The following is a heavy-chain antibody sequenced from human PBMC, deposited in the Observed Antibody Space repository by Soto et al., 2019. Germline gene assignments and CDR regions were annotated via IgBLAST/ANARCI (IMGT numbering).Heavy chain of an antibody. CDR3: AYSTGWYRHDV. Sequence: QVQLQESGPGLVKPSGTLSLTCAVSGDSISNSRGWTWVRQPPGKGLEWIGDIFHSGDTNYNPSLKTRVFISVDKSQSQFTLKVSSVTAADTTVYYCAYSTGWYRHDVWGQGTLVNVSS. J-gene: IGHJ3*01. CDR1: GDSISNSRG. CDR2: IFHSGDT. D-gene: IGHD6-19*01. V-gene: IGHV4-4*02.